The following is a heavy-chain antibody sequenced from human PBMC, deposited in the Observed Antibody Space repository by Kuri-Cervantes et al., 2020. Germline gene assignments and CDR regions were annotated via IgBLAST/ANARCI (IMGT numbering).Heavy chain of an antibody. CDR2: IFHSGST. V-gene: IGHV4-30-2*01. Sequence: SETLSLTCAVSGGSISSGGYSWSWIRQPPGKGLEWIGYIFHSGSTYYNPSLKSRVTISVDTSKNQFSLKLSSVTAADTAVYYCATTQRGYSYGYPNPFDYWGQGTLVTVSS. D-gene: IGHD5-18*01. CDR3: ATTQRGYSYGYPNPFDY. J-gene: IGHJ4*02. CDR1: GGSISSGGYS.